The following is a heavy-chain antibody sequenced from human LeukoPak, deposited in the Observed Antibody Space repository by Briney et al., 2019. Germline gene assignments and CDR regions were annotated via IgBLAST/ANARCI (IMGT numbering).Heavy chain of an antibody. CDR3: ARLNWNYADY. CDR1: GFTFCLYR. V-gene: IGHV3-7*01. D-gene: IGHD3-3*01. J-gene: IGHJ4*02. CDR2: RKQHGSEK. Sequence: PGGSLRLSCTASGFTFCLYRMIWLRQAPEKGLEWVANRKQHGSEKDYVDSVKGRFTVSRDNGKNSLYLQMNSLRGEDTAVYYCARLNWNYADYWGQEPLVSVSS.